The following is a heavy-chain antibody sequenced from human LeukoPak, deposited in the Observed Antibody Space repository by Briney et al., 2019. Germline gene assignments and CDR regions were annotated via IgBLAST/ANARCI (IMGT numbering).Heavy chain of an antibody. V-gene: IGHV1-18*01. D-gene: IGHD3-3*01. CDR1: ASTFTSYG. CDR3: ASEADDFWSGSGENAFDI. J-gene: IGHJ3*02. Sequence: ASVKVSCKSSASTFTSYGISWGRQAPGQGLEWMGWISAYNGNTNYAQKLQGRVTMTTDTSTSTAYMELRSQRSDDTAVYYCASEADDFWSGSGENAFDIWGQETMVTVSS. CDR2: ISAYNGNT.